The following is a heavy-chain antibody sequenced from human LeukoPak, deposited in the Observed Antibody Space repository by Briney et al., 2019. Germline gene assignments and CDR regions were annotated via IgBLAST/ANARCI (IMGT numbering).Heavy chain of an antibody. J-gene: IGHJ4*02. D-gene: IGHD5-24*01. CDR3: ARDRRDGYNRYDY. CDR1: GGSISSYY. V-gene: IGHV4-59*01. CDR2: IYYSGST. Sequence: SETLSLTCTVSGGSISSYYWSWIRQPPRKGLEWIGYIYYSGSTNYNPSLKSRVTISVDTSKNQFSLKLSSVTAADTAVYYCARDRRDGYNRYDYWGQGTLVTVSS.